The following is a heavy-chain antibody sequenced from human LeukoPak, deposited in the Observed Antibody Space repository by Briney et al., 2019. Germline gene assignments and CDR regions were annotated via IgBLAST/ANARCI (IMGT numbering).Heavy chain of an antibody. J-gene: IGHJ6*02. D-gene: IGHD3-22*01. V-gene: IGHV5-51*01. CDR1: GYSFTSYW. CDR3: ARQGRYYDSSGYFDYYYGMDV. Sequence: GESLKISCKGSGYSFTSYWIGWVRQMPGKGLEWMGIIYPGDSDTRYSPSFQGQVTISADKSISTAYLQWSSLKASDTAMYYCARQGRYYDSSGYFDYYYGMDVWGQGTTVTVSS. CDR2: IYPGDSDT.